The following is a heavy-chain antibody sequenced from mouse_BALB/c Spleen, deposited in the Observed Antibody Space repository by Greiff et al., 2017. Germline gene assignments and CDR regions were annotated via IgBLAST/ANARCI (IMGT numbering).Heavy chain of an antibody. V-gene: IGHV14-1*02. D-gene: IGHD4-1*01. CDR1: GFNIKDYY. CDR3: ARGGTRWYFDV. J-gene: IGHJ1*01. Sequence: EVQLQQSGAELVRPGALVKLSCKASGFNIKDYYMHWVKQRPEQGLEWIGWIDPENSNTIYDPKFQGKASITADTSSNTAYLQLSSLTSEDTAVYYCARGGTRWYFDVWGAGTTVTVSS. CDR2: IDPENSNT.